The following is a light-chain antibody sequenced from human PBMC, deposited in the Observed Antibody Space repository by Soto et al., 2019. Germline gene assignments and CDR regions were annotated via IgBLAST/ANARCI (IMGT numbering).Light chain of an antibody. CDR1: QSVSSSI. Sequence: EIVLTQSPGTLSLSPGERATLSCRASQSVSSSILAWYHQKPGQPPRLLIYGASSRATDIPDRFSGSGSGTDFTLTISRLGPEDFGVYYCQQYGSSPITFGQGTRLEIK. CDR3: QQYGSSPIT. CDR2: GAS. V-gene: IGKV3-20*01. J-gene: IGKJ5*01.